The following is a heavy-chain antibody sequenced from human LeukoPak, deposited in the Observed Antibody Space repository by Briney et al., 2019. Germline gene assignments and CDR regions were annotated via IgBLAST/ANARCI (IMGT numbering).Heavy chain of an antibody. CDR2: INHSGST. D-gene: IGHD3-22*01. J-gene: IGHJ5*02. V-gene: IGHV4-34*01. CDR3: ARTSIYYDSSGYRS. CDR1: GGSFSGYY. Sequence: SETLSLTCAVYGGSFSGYYWSWIRQPPGKGLEWIGEINHSGSTNYNPSLKSRVAISVDTPKNQFSLELSSVTAADTAVYYCARTSIYYDSSGYRSWGQGTLVTVS.